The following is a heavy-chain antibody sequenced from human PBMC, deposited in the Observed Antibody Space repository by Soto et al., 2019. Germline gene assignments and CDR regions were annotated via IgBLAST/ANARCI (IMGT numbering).Heavy chain of an antibody. Sequence: PSETLSLTCTVSGGSISSSSYYWGWIRQAPGKGLEWVSYISSSSSTIYYADSVKGRFTISRDNAKNSLYLQMNSLRAEDTAVYYCASSGFLGMAGQNNWFDPWGQGTLVTVSS. J-gene: IGHJ5*02. CDR1: GGSISSSS. CDR3: ASSGFLGMAGQNNWFDP. V-gene: IGHV3-48*01. D-gene: IGHD3-10*01. CDR2: ISSSSSTI.